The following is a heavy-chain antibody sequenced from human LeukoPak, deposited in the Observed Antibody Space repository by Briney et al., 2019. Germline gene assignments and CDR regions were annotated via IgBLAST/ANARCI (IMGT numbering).Heavy chain of an antibody. Sequence: GGSLRLSCAASGFTFSSCWMSWVRQAPGKGLEWVANIKQDGSEKYYVDSVKGRFTISRDNAKNSLYLQMNSLRAEDTAVYYCARSKWELGYYMDVWGKGTTVTVSS. V-gene: IGHV3-7*01. CDR3: ARSKWELGYYMDV. CDR2: IKQDGSEK. D-gene: IGHD1-26*01. CDR1: GFTFSSCW. J-gene: IGHJ6*03.